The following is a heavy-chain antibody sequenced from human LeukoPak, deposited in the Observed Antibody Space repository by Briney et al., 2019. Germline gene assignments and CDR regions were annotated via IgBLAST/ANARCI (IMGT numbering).Heavy chain of an antibody. V-gene: IGHV4-59*01. CDR2: IHYSGIT. J-gene: IGHJ4*02. CDR3: ARRPPRGNYFDY. CDR1: GGSINNYY. D-gene: IGHD3-16*01. Sequence: SETLSLTCTVSGGSINNYYWGWIRQPPGKGLEWIGYIHYSGITNYNPSLKGRDTISVDTSKNQFSLRLNSVTAADTAVYYCARRPPRGNYFDYSGQGTLVTVSS.